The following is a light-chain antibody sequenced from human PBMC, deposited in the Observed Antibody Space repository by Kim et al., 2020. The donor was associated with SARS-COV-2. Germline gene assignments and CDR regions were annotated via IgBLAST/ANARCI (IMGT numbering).Light chain of an antibody. CDR3: LLSYTRARGV. Sequence: QAVVTQEPSLTVSPGGTITLTCGSSTGPVTSSHYPYWLQQKPGQAPRTLIYDTDNRHSRTPARFSGSLLGGKAALTLWAAQPEDEADYYCLLSYTRARGVFGGGTQLTVL. CDR2: DTD. V-gene: IGLV7-46*01. J-gene: IGLJ3*02. CDR1: TGPVTSSHY.